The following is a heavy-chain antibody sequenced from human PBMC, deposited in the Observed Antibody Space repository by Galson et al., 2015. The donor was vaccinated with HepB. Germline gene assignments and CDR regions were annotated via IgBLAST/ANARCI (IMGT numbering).Heavy chain of an antibody. CDR1: GGSISSGSFC. D-gene: IGHD5-12*01. CDR2: IDYSGST. Sequence: TLSLTCTVSGGSISSGSFCWTWIRQYPGKGLEWIGYIDYSGSTYYNPSLKSRVIISIDTSKNQFSLNLNSVTAADTAVYLCARERVATTRLDYWGQGTLVTVSS. CDR3: ARERVATTRLDY. J-gene: IGHJ4*02. V-gene: IGHV4-31*03.